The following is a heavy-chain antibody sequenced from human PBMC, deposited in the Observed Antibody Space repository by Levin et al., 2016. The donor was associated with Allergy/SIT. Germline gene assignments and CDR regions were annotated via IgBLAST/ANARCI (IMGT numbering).Heavy chain of an antibody. V-gene: IGHV4-59*08. CDR3: ARRGYLNDYIWGSYREGWFDP. J-gene: IGHJ5*02. D-gene: IGHD3-16*02. CDR1: GGSITSYY. CDR2: IYYSGST. Sequence: SETLSLTCTVSGGSITSYYWSWIRQPPGKGLEWIGYIYYSGSTKYNPSLKSRVTMSVDTSKNQFSLKLSSVTAADTAVYYCARRGYLNDYIWGSYREGWFDPWGQGTLVTVSS.